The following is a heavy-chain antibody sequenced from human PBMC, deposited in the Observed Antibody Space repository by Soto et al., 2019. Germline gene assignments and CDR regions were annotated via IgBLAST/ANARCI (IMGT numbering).Heavy chain of an antibody. Sequence: ASVKVSCKASGYTFTSYGISWVRQAPGQGLEWMGWISAYNGNTNYAQKLQGRVTMTTDTSTSTAYMELRSLRSDDTAVYYCARDDYDSSGYYYGWFDPWGQGTLVTVSS. D-gene: IGHD3-22*01. CDR3: ARDDYDSSGYYYGWFDP. CDR1: GYTFTSYG. CDR2: ISAYNGNT. V-gene: IGHV1-18*04. J-gene: IGHJ5*02.